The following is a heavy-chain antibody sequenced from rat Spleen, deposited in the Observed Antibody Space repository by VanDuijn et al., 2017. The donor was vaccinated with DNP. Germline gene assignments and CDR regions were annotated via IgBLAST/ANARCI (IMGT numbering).Heavy chain of an antibody. D-gene: IGHD3-4*01. CDR2: LSYSGST. CDR3: ARSEPHY. CDR1: GYSITSSY. Sequence: EVQLQESGPGLVKPSQSLSLTCSVTGYSITSSYRWNWIRKFPGNKMEWIGHLSYSGSTGYNPSLKSRISITRDTSKNQYFFQLHSVTTEDTATYYCARSEPHYWGQGVMVTVSS. V-gene: IGHV3-1*01. J-gene: IGHJ2*01.